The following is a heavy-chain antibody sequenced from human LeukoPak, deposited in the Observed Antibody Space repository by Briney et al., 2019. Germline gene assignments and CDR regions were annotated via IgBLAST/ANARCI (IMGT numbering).Heavy chain of an antibody. J-gene: IGHJ4*02. V-gene: IGHV1-46*01. D-gene: IGHD6-19*01. CDR1: GYTFTSYY. CDR2: INPSGGST. CDR3: ARDLGDIAVAGTVYYFDY. Sequence: ASVKVSCKASGYTFTSYYMHWVRQAPGQGLEWMGIINPSGGSTSYAQKFQGRVTMTRDTSTSTVYMELSRLRSDDTAVYYCARDLGDIAVAGTVYYFDYWGQGTLVTVSS.